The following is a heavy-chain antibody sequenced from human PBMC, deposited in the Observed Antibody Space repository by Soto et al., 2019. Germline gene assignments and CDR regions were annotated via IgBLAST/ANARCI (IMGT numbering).Heavy chain of an antibody. CDR1: GFTFTSSA. Sequence: SVKVSCKASGFTFTSSAVQWVRQARGQRLEWIGWIVVGSGDTNSAQKFQKRVTITRDMSTSTAYIELSSLRSEDTAVYYCAATIIAAVGTGYYYGMDVWGQGTTVTVSS. J-gene: IGHJ6*02. CDR2: IVVGSGDT. CDR3: AATIIAAVGTGYYYGMDV. D-gene: IGHD6-13*01. V-gene: IGHV1-58*01.